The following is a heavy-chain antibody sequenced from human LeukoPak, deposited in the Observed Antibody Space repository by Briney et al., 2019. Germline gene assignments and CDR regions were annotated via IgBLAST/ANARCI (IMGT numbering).Heavy chain of an antibody. V-gene: IGHV3-23*01. D-gene: IGHD6-19*01. J-gene: IGHJ6*02. CDR2: ISGSGGSA. Sequence: GGSLRLSCAASGFTFNNYAMSWVRQAPGKGLEWVSGISGSGGSAYYADSVKGRFTISRDNSKNTLNLQMNSLRAEDTAVYYCVKVATDPGWYTPHYYYVMDVWGQGTTVTVSS. CDR3: VKVATDPGWYTPHYYYVMDV. CDR1: GFTFNNYA.